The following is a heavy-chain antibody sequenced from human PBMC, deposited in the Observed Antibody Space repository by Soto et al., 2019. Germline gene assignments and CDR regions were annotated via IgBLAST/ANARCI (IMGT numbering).Heavy chain of an antibody. CDR3: ARIEMASIK. V-gene: IGHV4-31*03. Sequence: PSETLSLTCSVFGASIRSGCYYWSWLRQSPGKGLEWIGHIYYTGSTFYSPSLKSRLTISLDTSKNQFSLDLRSVTAADTAMYYCARIEMASIKWGQGTLVTVSS. J-gene: IGHJ4*02. CDR1: GASIRSGCYY. CDR2: IYYTGST.